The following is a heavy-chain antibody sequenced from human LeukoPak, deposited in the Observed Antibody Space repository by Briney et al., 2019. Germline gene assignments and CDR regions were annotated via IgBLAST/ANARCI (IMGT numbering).Heavy chain of an antibody. V-gene: IGHV4-59*11. CDR3: ASLYYGSGSFDY. CDR1: GGSISSHY. D-gene: IGHD3-10*01. J-gene: IGHJ4*02. CDR2: IYYSGST. Sequence: PSETLSLTCTVSGGSISSHYWSCIRQPPGKGLEWIGYIYYSGSTNYNPSLKSRVTISVDTSKNQFSLKLISVTAADTAVYYCASLYYGSGSFDYWGQGTLVTVSS.